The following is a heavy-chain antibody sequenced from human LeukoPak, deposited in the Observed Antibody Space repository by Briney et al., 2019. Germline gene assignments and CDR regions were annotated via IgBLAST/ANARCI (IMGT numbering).Heavy chain of an antibody. CDR2: IYYSGST. V-gene: IGHV4-39*01. CDR1: GGSISSGSDY. J-gene: IGHJ5*02. D-gene: IGHD6-19*01. CDR3: ARYEVGLQWLVPDWFDP. Sequence: SETLSLTCTVSGGSISSGSDYWGWIRQPPGKGLEWIGTIYYSGSTYYNPSLKSRVTMSVDTSKNQFSLKLSSVTAADTAVYYCARYEVGLQWLVPDWFDPWGQGTLVTVSS.